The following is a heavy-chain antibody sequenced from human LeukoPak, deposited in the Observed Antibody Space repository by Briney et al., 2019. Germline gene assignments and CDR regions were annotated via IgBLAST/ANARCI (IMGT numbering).Heavy chain of an antibody. CDR2: IYYSGST. V-gene: IGHV4-39*07. J-gene: IGHJ4*02. D-gene: IGHD4-23*01. CDR1: GGSISSSSYY. Sequence: SETLSLTCTVSGGSISSSSYYWGWIRQPPGKELEWIGSIYYSGSTYYNPSLKSRVTISVDTSKNQFSLKLSSVTAADMAVYYCARVSLDGGNLLDYWGQGTLVTVSS. CDR3: ARVSLDGGNLLDY.